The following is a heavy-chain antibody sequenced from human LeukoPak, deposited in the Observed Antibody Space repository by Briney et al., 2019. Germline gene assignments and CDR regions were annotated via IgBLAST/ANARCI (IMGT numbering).Heavy chain of an antibody. CDR1: GGSISSSSYY. V-gene: IGHV4-30-4*01. CDR3: ARIGLPGLSDPFDY. D-gene: IGHD4/OR15-4a*01. Sequence: PSETLSLTCTVSGGSISSSSYYWSWIRQPPGKGLEWNGYIYYSGSTYYNPSLKSRVTISVDTSKNQFSLKLSSVTAADTAVYYCARIGLPGLSDPFDYWGQGTLVTVSS. CDR2: IYYSGST. J-gene: IGHJ4*02.